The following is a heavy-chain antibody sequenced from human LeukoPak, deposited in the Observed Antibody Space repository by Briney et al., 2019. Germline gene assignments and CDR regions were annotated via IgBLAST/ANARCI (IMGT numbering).Heavy chain of an antibody. Sequence: PGGSLRLSCAASGFTFSSYNMNWVRQAPGKGLEWVSYISSSSITIHYADSVKGRFTISRDNAKNSLYLQVNSLRDEDTAVYYCARRLLGPMDVWGQGTTVTVSS. CDR2: ISSSSITI. V-gene: IGHV3-48*02. D-gene: IGHD2/OR15-2a*01. CDR1: GFTFSSYN. CDR3: ARRLLGPMDV. J-gene: IGHJ6*02.